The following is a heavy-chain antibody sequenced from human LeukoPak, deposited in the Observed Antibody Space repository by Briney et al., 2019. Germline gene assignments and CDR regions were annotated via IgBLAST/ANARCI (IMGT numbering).Heavy chain of an antibody. D-gene: IGHD6-19*01. J-gene: IGHJ4*02. CDR1: GFTFSSYS. CDR3: ARDSVAGTPRGGY. CDR2: ISSSSSYI. V-gene: IGHV3-21*01. Sequence: GGSLRLSCAASGFTFSSYSMNWVRQAPGKGLEWVSSISSSSSYIYYADSVKGRFTISRDNAKNSLYLQMNSLRAEDTAVYYCARDSVAGTPRGGYWGQGTLVTVSS.